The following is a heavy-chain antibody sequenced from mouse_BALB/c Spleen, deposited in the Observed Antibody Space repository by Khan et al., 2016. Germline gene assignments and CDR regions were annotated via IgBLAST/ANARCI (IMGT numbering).Heavy chain of an antibody. CDR1: GYTFTSYW. CDR3: ARPGKDY. CDR2: INPSTGYT. V-gene: IGHV1-7*01. J-gene: IGHJ2*01. D-gene: IGHD4-1*01. Sequence: QVQLQQSGAELAKPGASVKMSCKASGYTFTSYWMHWVKQRPGQGLEWIGYINPSTGYTEYNQKFKDKATLTADKSSSTAYMQLSSLTSDVSAVYYCARPGKDYWGQGTTLTVSS.